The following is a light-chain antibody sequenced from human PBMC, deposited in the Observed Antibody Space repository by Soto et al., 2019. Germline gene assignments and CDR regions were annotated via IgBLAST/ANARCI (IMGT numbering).Light chain of an antibody. CDR1: SSDIGAYNY. CDR2: DVT. V-gene: IGLV2-14*03. CDR3: CSYTSSSTLYV. J-gene: IGLJ1*01. Sequence: QSVLTQPASVSGSPGQSITISCTGTSSDIGAYNYVSWYQQHPGRAPKLIIYDVTHRPAGISSRFSASKSGNTASLTISVLQAEDEADYYCCSYTSSSTLYVFGTGTKSPS.